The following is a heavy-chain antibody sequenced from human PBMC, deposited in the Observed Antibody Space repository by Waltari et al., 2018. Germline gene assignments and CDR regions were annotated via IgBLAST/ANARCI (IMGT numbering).Heavy chain of an antibody. CDR1: GYSISSGYY. CDR2: IYHSGST. Sequence: QVQLQESGPGLVKPSETLSLTCAVSGYSISSGYYWGWIRQPPGKGLEWIGSIYHSGSTYYNPSLKSRVTISVDTSKNQFSLKLSSVTAADTAVYYCARPRGINIAVAGYFDYWGQGTLVTVSS. J-gene: IGHJ4*02. CDR3: ARPRGINIAVAGYFDY. D-gene: IGHD6-19*01. V-gene: IGHV4-38-2*01.